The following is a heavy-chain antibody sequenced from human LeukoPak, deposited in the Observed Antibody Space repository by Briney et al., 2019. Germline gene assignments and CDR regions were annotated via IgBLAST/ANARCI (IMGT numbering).Heavy chain of an antibody. CDR2: IYYSGST. CDR1: GGSISSYY. J-gene: IGHJ4*02. V-gene: IGHV4-59*08. D-gene: IGHD5-12*01. CDR3: AKLSGYDYYFDY. Sequence: SQTLPLTCTVSGGSISSYYWSWIRQPPGKGLEWIGYIYYSGSTNYNPSLKSRVTITVDTSKNQFSLKLSSVTAADTAVYYCAKLSGYDYYFDYWGQGTLVTVSS.